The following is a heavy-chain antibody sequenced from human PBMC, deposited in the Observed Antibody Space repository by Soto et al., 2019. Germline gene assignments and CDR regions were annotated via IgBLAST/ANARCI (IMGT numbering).Heavy chain of an antibody. CDR1: GGSISSSSYY. CDR3: ARGSAMVTYFDY. J-gene: IGHJ4*02. D-gene: IGHD5-18*01. V-gene: IGHV4-39*01. CDR2: IYYSGST. Sequence: QLQLQESGPGLVKPSETLSLTCTVSGGSISSSSYYWGWIRQPPGKGLEWIGSIYYSGSTYYNPSLKSRVTISGDTAKNQFSLKLSSVTAADTAVYYCARGSAMVTYFDYWGQGTLVTVSS.